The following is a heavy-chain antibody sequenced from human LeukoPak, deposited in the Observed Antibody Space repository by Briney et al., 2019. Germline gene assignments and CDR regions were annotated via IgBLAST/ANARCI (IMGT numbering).Heavy chain of an antibody. Sequence: GGSLRLSRAASGFTFSRYWMSWVRQAPGKGLEWVANIKEDGSETYYADSVKGRFTISRDNAKSSLFLQMNSLRAEDTAVYYCARDDEFTLGTDSWGQGTLVTVSS. CDR2: IKEDGSET. V-gene: IGHV3-7*01. D-gene: IGHD3-16*01. J-gene: IGHJ4*02. CDR1: GFTFSRYW. CDR3: ARDDEFTLGTDS.